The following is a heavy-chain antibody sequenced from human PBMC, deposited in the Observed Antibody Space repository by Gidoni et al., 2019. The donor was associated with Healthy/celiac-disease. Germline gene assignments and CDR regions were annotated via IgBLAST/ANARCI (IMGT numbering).Heavy chain of an antibody. D-gene: IGHD4-4*01. CDR3: ARSPMTTVTKYYYYYYMDV. J-gene: IGHJ6*03. CDR2: IYTSGST. CDR1: GGSISSYY. V-gene: IGHV4-4*07. Sequence: QVQLQESGPGLVKPSETLSLTCTVSGGSISSYYWSWIRQPAGKGLEWIGRIYTSGSTNYNPSLKSRVTMSVDTSKNQFSLKLSSVTAADTAVYYCARSPMTTVTKYYYYYYMDVWGKGTTVTVSS.